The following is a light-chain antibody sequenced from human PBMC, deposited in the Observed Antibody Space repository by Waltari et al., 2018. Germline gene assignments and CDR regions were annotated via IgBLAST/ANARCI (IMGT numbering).Light chain of an antibody. Sequence: DIQMTQSPSSLSASVGDRVTITCRASQDISNYLAWYRQKPGKAPNLLIYAASTLQSGVPSRFSGSGSGTDFTLTINSLQPEDVATYYCQKYNSAPWTFGPGTKVEIK. J-gene: IGKJ1*01. V-gene: IGKV1-27*01. CDR3: QKYNSAPWT. CDR1: QDISNY. CDR2: AAS.